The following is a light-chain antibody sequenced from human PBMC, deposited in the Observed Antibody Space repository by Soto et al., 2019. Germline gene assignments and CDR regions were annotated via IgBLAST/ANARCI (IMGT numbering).Light chain of an antibody. Sequence: EIVLTQSPGTLSLSPGERVTLSCRASQSVSSIYLAWYQQKPGQAPRLLIYAASSRATGIPDRFSGSGSGTDFTLTISRLEPEDFAVYYCQQYGSSLYTFGQGTKLDIK. J-gene: IGKJ2*01. CDR3: QQYGSSLYT. V-gene: IGKV3-20*01. CDR2: AAS. CDR1: QSVSSIY.